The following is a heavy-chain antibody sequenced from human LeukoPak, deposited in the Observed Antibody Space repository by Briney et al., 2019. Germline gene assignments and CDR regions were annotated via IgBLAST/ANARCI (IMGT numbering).Heavy chain of an antibody. Sequence: SETLSLTCAVYGESFSGYYWSWIRQPPGKGLEWIGEINHSGSTNYNPSLKSRVTISVDTSKNQFSLKLSSVTAADTAVYYCARDRGHCSSTSCYAAPYFDLWGRGSLVTVSS. V-gene: IGHV4-34*01. CDR3: ARDRGHCSSTSCYAAPYFDL. CDR1: GESFSGYY. CDR2: INHSGST. D-gene: IGHD2-2*01. J-gene: IGHJ2*01.